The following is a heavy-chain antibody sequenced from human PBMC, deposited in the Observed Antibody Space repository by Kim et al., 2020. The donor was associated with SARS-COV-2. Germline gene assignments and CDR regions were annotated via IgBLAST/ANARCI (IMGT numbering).Heavy chain of an antibody. J-gene: IGHJ4*02. D-gene: IGHD2-15*01. CDR2: IYYSGST. V-gene: IGHV4-59*13. Sequence: SETLSLTCTVSGGSISSYYWSWIRQPPGKGLEWIGYIYYSGSTNYNPSLKSRVTISVDTSKNQFSLKLSSVTAADTAVYYCARSSVESVVTEYYFDYWGQGTLVTVSS. CDR3: ARSSVESVVTEYYFDY. CDR1: GGSISSYY.